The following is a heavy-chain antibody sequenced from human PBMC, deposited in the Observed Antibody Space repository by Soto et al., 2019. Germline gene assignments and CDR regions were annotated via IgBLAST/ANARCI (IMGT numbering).Heavy chain of an antibody. V-gene: IGHV3-48*02. D-gene: IGHD3-3*01. J-gene: IGHJ5*02. CDR1: GFTFSSYS. CDR2: ISSSSSTI. Sequence: GGSLRLSCAASGFTFSSYSMNWVRQAPGKGLEWVSYISSSSSTIYYADSVKGRFTISRDNAKNSLYLQMNSLRDEDTAVYYCARDHTPSYYEFWRGYYTDNWFDPWGQGTLVTVSS. CDR3: ARDHTPSYYEFWRGYYTDNWFDP.